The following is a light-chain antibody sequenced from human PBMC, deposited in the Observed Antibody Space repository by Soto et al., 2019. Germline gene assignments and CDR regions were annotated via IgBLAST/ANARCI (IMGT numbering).Light chain of an antibody. CDR1: QSISSW. CDR3: QQYNSYWT. CDR2: DAS. J-gene: IGKJ1*01. Sequence: DIPMTQSPSSVYASVGDRVTIHCRASQSISSWLAWYQQKPGKAPKLLIYDASSLESGVPSRFSGSGSGTEFTLTISSLQPDDFATYYCQQYNSYWTFGQGTKVDIK. V-gene: IGKV1-5*01.